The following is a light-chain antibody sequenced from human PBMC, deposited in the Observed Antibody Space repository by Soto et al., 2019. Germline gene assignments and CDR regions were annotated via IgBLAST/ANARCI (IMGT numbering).Light chain of an antibody. J-gene: IGLJ2*01. CDR2: EVT. Sequence: QSVLTQPASVSGSPGQSITISCTGTSSDVGSYNLVSWYQQHPGKAPKLMIYEVTKRPSGVSNRFSGSKSGNTASLTISGLQAEDEADYYCCSYAGSSTFGFFGGGTKLTVL. V-gene: IGLV2-23*02. CDR1: SSDVGSYNL. CDR3: CSYAGSSTFGF.